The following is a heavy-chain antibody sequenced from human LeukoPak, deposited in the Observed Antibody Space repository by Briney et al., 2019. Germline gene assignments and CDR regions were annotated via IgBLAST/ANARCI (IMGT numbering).Heavy chain of an antibody. CDR1: DFTFPNYA. D-gene: IGHD4-17*01. Sequence: PGGSLRLSCVASDFTFPNYAMTWVRLAPGKGLEWVSLIGGSGSNTNYADSVRGRFTVSRDNSKNTLYLQMNSLRAEDTAVYYCGRDPNGDYVGAFEFWGQGTLVSVSS. CDR2: IGGSGSNT. V-gene: IGHV3-23*01. J-gene: IGHJ3*01. CDR3: GRDPNGDYVGAFEF.